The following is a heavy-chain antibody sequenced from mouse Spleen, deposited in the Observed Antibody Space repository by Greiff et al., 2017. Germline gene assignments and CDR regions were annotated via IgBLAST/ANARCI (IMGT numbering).Heavy chain of an antibody. Sequence: QVQLQQSGPGLVQPSQSLSITCTVSGFSLTSYGVHWVRQSPGKGLEWLGVIWRGGSTDYNAAFMSRLSITKDNSKSQVFFKMNSLQADDTAIYYCAKSYDYDGSFYAMDYWGQGTSVTVSS. V-gene: IGHV2-5*01. D-gene: IGHD2-4*01. CDR1: GFSLTSYG. CDR2: IWRGGST. J-gene: IGHJ4*01. CDR3: AKSYDYDGSFYAMDY.